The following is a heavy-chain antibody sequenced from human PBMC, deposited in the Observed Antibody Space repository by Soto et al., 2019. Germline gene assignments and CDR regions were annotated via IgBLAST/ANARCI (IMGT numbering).Heavy chain of an antibody. Sequence: SETLSLTCAAYGGSFGAYYWTWIRQPPGKGLEWIGEINHSGSTNYNPSLESRVTISVDTSKNQFSLKLSSVTAADTAMYYCARGTNLRCFDWGQGTLVTVS. CDR1: GGSFGAYY. J-gene: IGHJ4*02. CDR3: ARGTNLRCFD. V-gene: IGHV4-34*01. D-gene: IGHD3-9*01. CDR2: INHSGST.